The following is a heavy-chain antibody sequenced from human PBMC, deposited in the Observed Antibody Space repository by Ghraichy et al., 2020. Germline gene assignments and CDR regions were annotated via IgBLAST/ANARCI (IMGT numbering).Heavy chain of an antibody. V-gene: IGHV3-72*01. CDR3: ARDYYDSSAEAYYFDY. D-gene: IGHD3-22*01. CDR2: SRHKANSYTT. Sequence: GGSLRLSCAVSGFTFSDHYMDWVRQAPGKGLEWVGRSRHKANSYTTDYAASVKGRFTISRDDSKNSLYLQMNSLKTEDTAVYYCARDYYDSSAEAYYFDYWGQGTLVTVSS. J-gene: IGHJ4*02. CDR1: GFTFSDHY.